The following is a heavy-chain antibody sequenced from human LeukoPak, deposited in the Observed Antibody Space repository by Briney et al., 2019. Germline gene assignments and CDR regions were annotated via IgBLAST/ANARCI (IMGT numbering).Heavy chain of an antibody. CDR1: GYTLTELS. V-gene: IGHV1-24*01. D-gene: IGHD3-10*01. J-gene: IGHJ5*02. Sequence: ASVKDSCKVSGYTLTELSMHWVRQAPGKGLEWMGGFDPEDGETIYAQKFQGRVTMTEDTSTDTAYMELSSLRSEDTAVYYCATGVFGGQWFGELLYRLVYWFDPWGQGTLVTVSS. CDR2: FDPEDGET. CDR3: ATGVFGGQWFGELLYRLVYWFDP.